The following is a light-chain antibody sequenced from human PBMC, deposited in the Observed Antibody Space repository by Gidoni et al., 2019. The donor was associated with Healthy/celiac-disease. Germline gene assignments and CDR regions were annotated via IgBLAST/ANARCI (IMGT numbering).Light chain of an antibody. CDR3: SSYTSSSTLVV. CDR1: SSDVGGYNY. J-gene: IGLJ2*01. CDR2: DVS. V-gene: IGLV2-14*01. Sequence: QSSLTPPCPRSWSPWQVITISCTGTSSDVGGYNYVSWYQQHPGKAPKLMIYDVSNRPSGVSNRFSGSKSGNTASLTISGLQAEDEADYYCSSYTSSSTLVVFGGGTKLTVL.